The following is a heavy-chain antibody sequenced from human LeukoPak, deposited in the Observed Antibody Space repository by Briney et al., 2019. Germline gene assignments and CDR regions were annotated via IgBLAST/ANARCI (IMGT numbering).Heavy chain of an antibody. Sequence: GGSLRLSCAASGFTFSNYAMSWVRQAPGKGLEWVSGISGSDGRTYYADSVKGRFTISRDNSKNTLYLQMNSLRTEDTAVYYCARGFCSSTSCYQGPFDFWGQGTLVTVSS. J-gene: IGHJ4*02. CDR2: ISGSDGRT. V-gene: IGHV3-23*01. CDR1: GFTFSNYA. D-gene: IGHD2-2*01. CDR3: ARGFCSSTSCYQGPFDF.